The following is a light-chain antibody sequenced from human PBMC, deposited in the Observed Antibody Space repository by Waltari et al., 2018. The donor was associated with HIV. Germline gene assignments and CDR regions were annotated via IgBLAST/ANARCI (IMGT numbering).Light chain of an antibody. V-gene: IGLV1-44*01. CDR1: SSNIGSNT. CDR2: SLE. J-gene: IGLJ1*01. Sequence: QSVLTQTPSASGTPGQRVIVSCSGSSSNIGSNTVNWYQQLPGAAPRLLIHSLEPRPSGVPALFSGSKSGASASLAISVLQSEDEADYYCAAWDDSLNAYVFGGGTKVTVL. CDR3: AAWDDSLNAYV.